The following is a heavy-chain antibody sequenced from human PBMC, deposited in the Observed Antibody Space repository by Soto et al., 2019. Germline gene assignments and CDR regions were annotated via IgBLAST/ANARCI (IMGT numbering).Heavy chain of an antibody. V-gene: IGHV4-39*01. Sequence: SDTLSLTCTVSGGSISSSSYYWGWIRQPPGKGLEWIGSIYYSGSTKSNPSLKSRVTMSVDTSKNQFSLKMGSVTAADTAVYYCARHVSSGDYIFDYWGQGTLVTVSS. CDR1: GGSISSSSYY. CDR3: ARHVSSGDYIFDY. J-gene: IGHJ4*02. CDR2: IYYSGST. D-gene: IGHD4-17*01.